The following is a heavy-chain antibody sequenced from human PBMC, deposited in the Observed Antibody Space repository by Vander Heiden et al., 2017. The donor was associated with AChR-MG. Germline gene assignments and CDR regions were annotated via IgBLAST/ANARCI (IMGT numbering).Heavy chain of an antibody. CDR3: AKDHQSQRRRIVGAPKG. CDR1: RFPFSSYG. Sequence: QVQLVESGGGVVQPGGSLRLSCAASRFPFSSYGMHWVRQAPGKGLEWVAFIRYDGSNKYYADSVKGRFTISRDNSKNTLYLQMNSLRAEDTAVYYCAKDHQSQRRRIVGAPKGWGQGTLVTVSS. J-gene: IGHJ4*02. V-gene: IGHV3-30*02. D-gene: IGHD1-26*01. CDR2: IRYDGSNK.